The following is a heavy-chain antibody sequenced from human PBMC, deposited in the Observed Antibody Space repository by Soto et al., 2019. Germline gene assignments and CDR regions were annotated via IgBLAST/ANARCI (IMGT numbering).Heavy chain of an antibody. CDR2: ISPNSGHT. J-gene: IGHJ4*02. Sequence: QLQLVQSGAEVKKPGASVTVSCQTSGYPFTAYYMHWLRQAPGQGLEWMGWISPNSGHTNYAQKFQGRVTMTRDTSISTAYMEMSSLMSDDTAIYYCAKDRQYGDYGYSFDYWGQGTLVTVSS. V-gene: IGHV1-2*02. CDR3: AKDRQYGDYGYSFDY. CDR1: GYPFTAYY. D-gene: IGHD4-17*01.